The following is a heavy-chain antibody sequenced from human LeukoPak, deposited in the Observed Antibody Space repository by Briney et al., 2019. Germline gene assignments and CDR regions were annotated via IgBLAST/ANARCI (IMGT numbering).Heavy chain of an antibody. J-gene: IGHJ6*03. CDR1: GFAFSNFA. CDR2: MSGSGYYT. CDR3: AKMEGQRLYDYCMDV. V-gene: IGHV3-23*01. D-gene: IGHD3-3*01. Sequence: GGSLRLSCAASGFAFSNFATSWVRQAPGKGLEWVSAMSGSGYYTYYVESVKGRFTISRDNSKNTLYLHMNSLRADDTAVYYCAKMEGQRLYDYCMDVWGRGTTVTVSS.